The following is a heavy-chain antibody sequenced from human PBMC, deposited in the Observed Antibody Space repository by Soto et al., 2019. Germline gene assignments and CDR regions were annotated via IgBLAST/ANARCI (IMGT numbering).Heavy chain of an antibody. CDR1: GFSFNYHY. CDR2: ITNKVNSYAT. V-gene: IGHV3-72*01. Sequence: GGSLRRSWVGSGFSFNYHYMDWVPQVPGNGLACLGRITNKVNSYATHYAASVNGRFSISRDDSQNSVFLQLSRLKSEDTAVYSCLTHAGYDREHPTYYYYAMDVWGQGIPVTVSS. D-gene: IGHD5-12*01. J-gene: IGHJ6*02. CDR3: LTHAGYDREHPTYYYYAMDV.